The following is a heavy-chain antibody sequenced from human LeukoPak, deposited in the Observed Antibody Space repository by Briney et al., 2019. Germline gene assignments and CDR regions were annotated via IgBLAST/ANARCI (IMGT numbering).Heavy chain of an antibody. CDR3: VRRTDWSPGNAFDC. V-gene: IGHV4-39*01. D-gene: IGHD3-9*01. CDR1: GGSISGSDYC. CDR2: IHSDGRT. J-gene: IGHJ5*01. Sequence: SETLTLTCTVSGGSISGSDYCWGWIRQPPGKGLEWIGNIHSDGRTYYHPSLNSRAAISVDTSKNQFSLDVRSVTAADTAVYYCVRRTDWSPGNAFDCWGQGTLVTVSS.